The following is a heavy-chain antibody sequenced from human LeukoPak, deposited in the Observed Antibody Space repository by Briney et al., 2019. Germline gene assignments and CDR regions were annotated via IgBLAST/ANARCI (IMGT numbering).Heavy chain of an antibody. Sequence: GGSPRLSCATSGFTFDDYAMHWVRQAPGKGLHWVSLISGDGGSTYYADSVKGRFTISRDNSKSSLYLQMNSLRTEDTALYYCAKDVYCSSTSCSNWFDPWGQGTLVTVSS. J-gene: IGHJ5*02. CDR2: ISGDGGST. CDR1: GFTFDDYA. V-gene: IGHV3-43*02. CDR3: AKDVYCSSTSCSNWFDP. D-gene: IGHD2-2*01.